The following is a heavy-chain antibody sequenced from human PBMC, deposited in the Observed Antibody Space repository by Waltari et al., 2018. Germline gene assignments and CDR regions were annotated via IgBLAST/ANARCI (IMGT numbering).Heavy chain of an antibody. Sequence: QVQLQESGPGLVKPSETLSLTCAVSGYSISSGYYWGWIRQPPGKGLEWIGSIYHSGSTYYNPSLKSRVTISVDTSKNQFSLKLSSVTAADTVVYYCARGGGDYVGDYYYMDVWGKGTTVTVSS. J-gene: IGHJ6*03. CDR1: GYSISSGYY. V-gene: IGHV4-38-2*01. CDR3: ARGGGDYVGDYYYMDV. D-gene: IGHD4-17*01. CDR2: IYHSGST.